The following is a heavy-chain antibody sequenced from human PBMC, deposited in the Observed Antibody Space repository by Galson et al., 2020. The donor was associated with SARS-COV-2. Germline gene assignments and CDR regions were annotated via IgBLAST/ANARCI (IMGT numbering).Heavy chain of an antibody. CDR2: ISAYNGNT. Sequence: ASVKVSCKASGYSFTDYGFSWVRQAPGQGLEWMGWISAYNGNTNYAQKFHGRVTMTTDTSTSTAYMELRSLTPDDTAVYYCARDVGPPATAIPKFDYWGQGTLVIVSS. CDR3: ARDVGPPATAIPKFDY. CDR1: GYSFTDYG. V-gene: IGHV1-18*01. D-gene: IGHD2-2*02. J-gene: IGHJ4*02.